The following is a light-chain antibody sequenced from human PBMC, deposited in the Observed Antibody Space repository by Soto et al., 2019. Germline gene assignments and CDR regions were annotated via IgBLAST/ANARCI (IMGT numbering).Light chain of an antibody. Sequence: DIQMTQSPSSLSASVGDRVTITCRASQGIGSDLAWYQQKPGTAPKRLIYGASSLQGGAPSRFSGSGSGTEFTLTISSLQPEDFVTYYCLRHNTYPLTFGGGTKVEMK. V-gene: IGKV1-17*01. CDR3: LRHNTYPLT. J-gene: IGKJ4*01. CDR2: GAS. CDR1: QGIGSD.